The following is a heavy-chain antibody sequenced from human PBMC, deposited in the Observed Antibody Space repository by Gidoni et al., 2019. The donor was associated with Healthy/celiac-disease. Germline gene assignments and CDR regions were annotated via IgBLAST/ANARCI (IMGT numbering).Heavy chain of an antibody. D-gene: IGHD3-10*01. CDR3: ARTYGSGSLVDY. CDR1: GGSFSGYY. V-gene: IGHV4-34*01. Sequence: QVQLQQWGAGLLKPSENLSLICAVYGGSFSGYYWSWIRQPPGKGLEWIGEINHSGSTNYNPSLKSRVTISVDTSKNQFSLKLTSVTAADTAVYYCARTYGSGSLVDYWGQGTLVTVSS. CDR2: INHSGST. J-gene: IGHJ4*02.